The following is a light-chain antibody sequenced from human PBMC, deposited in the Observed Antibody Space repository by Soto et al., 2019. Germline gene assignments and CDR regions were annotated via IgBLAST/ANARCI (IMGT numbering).Light chain of an antibody. Sequence: QSVLTQPPSASGTPGQRVTISCSGSSSNIGSNYVYWYQQLPGTAPKLLIYRNNQRPSGVPDRFSGSKSGTSASLPISGLRSEDEADYYCAAWDDSLSGPNWVFGGGTKLTVL. CDR3: AAWDDSLSGPNWV. J-gene: IGLJ3*02. CDR1: SSNIGSNY. V-gene: IGLV1-47*01. CDR2: RNN.